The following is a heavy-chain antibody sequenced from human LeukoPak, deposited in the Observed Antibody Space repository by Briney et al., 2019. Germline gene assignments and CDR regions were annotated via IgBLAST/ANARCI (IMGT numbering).Heavy chain of an antibody. J-gene: IGHJ5*02. V-gene: IGHV3-23*01. CDR3: AKIKVSGYSYGYRRNWFDP. Sequence: GGSTYYADSGKGRVTISRDNSKNTLYLQMNSLRAEDTAVYYCAKIKVSGYSYGYRRNWFDPWGQGTLVTVSS. CDR2: GGST. D-gene: IGHD5-18*01.